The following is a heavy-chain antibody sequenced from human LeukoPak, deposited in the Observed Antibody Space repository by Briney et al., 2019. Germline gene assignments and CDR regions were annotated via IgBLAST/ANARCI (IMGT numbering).Heavy chain of an antibody. Sequence: ASVKVSCKASGYTFTGYYMHWVRQAPGQGLEWMGWINPNSGGTNHAQKFQGRVTMTRGTSISTAYMELSRLRSDDTAVYYCARCELELRVPDAFDIWGQGTMVTVSS. V-gene: IGHV1-2*02. D-gene: IGHD1-7*01. J-gene: IGHJ3*02. CDR3: ARCELELRVPDAFDI. CDR2: INPNSGGT. CDR1: GYTFTGYY.